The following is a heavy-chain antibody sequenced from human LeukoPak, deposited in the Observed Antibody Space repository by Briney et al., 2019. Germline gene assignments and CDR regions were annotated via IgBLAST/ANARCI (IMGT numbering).Heavy chain of an antibody. V-gene: IGHV3-48*01. J-gene: IGHJ5*02. D-gene: IGHD1-14*01. CDR3: ARDEGHRFYGFWFDP. CDR2: ISSSSSTI. CDR1: GFTFSSYS. Sequence: GGSLRLSCAASGFTFSSYSMNWVRQAPGKGLEWVSYISSSSSTIYYADSVKGRFTISRDNAKNSLYLQMNSLRAEDTAVYYCARDEGHRFYGFWFDPWGQGTLVTVSS.